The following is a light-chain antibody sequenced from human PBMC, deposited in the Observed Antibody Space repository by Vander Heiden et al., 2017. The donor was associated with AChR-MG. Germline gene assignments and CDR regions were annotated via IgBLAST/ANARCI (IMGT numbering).Light chain of an antibody. CDR2: GAS. V-gene: IGKV3-20*01. CDR1: QSVTSGY. CDR3: QQDGTSPWT. Sequence: EIVLTPSPGTLSLSPGERATLSCRASQSVTSGYLAWYQQKPGQAPRLLIYGASSRATGIPDRFSGSGSGTDFTLTISRLEPEDFAVYSCQQDGTSPWTFGQGTKVEIK. J-gene: IGKJ1*01.